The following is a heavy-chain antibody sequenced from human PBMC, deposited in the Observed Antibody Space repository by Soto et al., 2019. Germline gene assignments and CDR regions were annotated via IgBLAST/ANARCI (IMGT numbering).Heavy chain of an antibody. J-gene: IGHJ4*02. CDR1: GGSVSSGGYY. Sequence: SETLSLTCTVSGGSVSSGGYYWNWIRQHPGKGLEWIGYIYYSGSTSYNPSLKSRVTISVDTSKNQFSLKLSSVTAADTAVYYCATSPGDLVYFFDFWGQGTLVTVSS. CDR2: IYYSGST. V-gene: IGHV4-31*03. CDR3: ATSPGDLVYFFDF. D-gene: IGHD7-27*01.